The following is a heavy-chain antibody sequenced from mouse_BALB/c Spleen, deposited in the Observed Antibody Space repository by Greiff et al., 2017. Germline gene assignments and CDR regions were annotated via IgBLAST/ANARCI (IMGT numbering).Heavy chain of an antibody. V-gene: IGHV1-84*02. Sequence: QVQLQQSGPELVKPGASVKISCKASGYTFTDYYINWVKQKPGQGLEWIGWIYPGSGNTKYNEKFKGKATLTVDTSSSTAYMQLSSLTSEDTAVYFCARSRSDYYGSSYDYYAMDYWGQGTSVTVSS. J-gene: IGHJ4*01. D-gene: IGHD1-1*01. CDR1: GYTFTDYY. CDR3: ARSRSDYYGSSYDYYAMDY. CDR2: IYPGSGNT.